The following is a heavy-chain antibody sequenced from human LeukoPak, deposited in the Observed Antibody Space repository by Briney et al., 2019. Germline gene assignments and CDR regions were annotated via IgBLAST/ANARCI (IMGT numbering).Heavy chain of an antibody. CDR3: ARNGQAVVTAGGRLYYGMDV. Sequence: RASVKVSCKASGYTFTGYYMHWVRQAPGQGLEWMGWINPNSGGTNYAQKFQGWVTMTRDTSVSTAYMELSRLRSDDTAVYYCARNGQAVVTAGGRLYYGMDVWGQGTTVTVSS. CDR1: GYTFTGYY. CDR2: INPNSGGT. J-gene: IGHJ6*02. V-gene: IGHV1-2*04. D-gene: IGHD2-21*02.